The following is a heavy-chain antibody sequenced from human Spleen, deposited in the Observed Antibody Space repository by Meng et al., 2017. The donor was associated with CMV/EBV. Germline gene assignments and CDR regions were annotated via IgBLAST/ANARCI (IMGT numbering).Heavy chain of an antibody. CDR2: ISYDGTKT. D-gene: IGHD2-8*01. Sequence: GESLKISCAASGLAFMTYAMHWVRQAPGKGLEWVAVISYDGTKTYYADSVKGRFTISRDNSKNTLYLQMNSLRPEDTAVYYCVRDSHNDPNTPDYWGQGTLVTVSS. V-gene: IGHV3-30-3*01. CDR1: GLAFMTYA. CDR3: VRDSHNDPNTPDY. J-gene: IGHJ4*02.